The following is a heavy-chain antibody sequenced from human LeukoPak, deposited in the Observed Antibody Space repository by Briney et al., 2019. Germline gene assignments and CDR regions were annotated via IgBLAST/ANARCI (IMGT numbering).Heavy chain of an antibody. J-gene: IGHJ4*02. CDR2: ISGSGANT. D-gene: IGHD3-16*01. Sequence: GGSLRLSCAASGFTFSSYDMSWVRQAPRKGLEWVSAISGSGANTYDADSVKGRFTISRDNSKNTLYLLMNSLRAEDTAVYYCAKDSNRGVWGSYRSYDYWGQGTLVTVSS. CDR1: GFTFSSYD. V-gene: IGHV3-23*01. CDR3: AKDSNRGVWGSYRSYDY.